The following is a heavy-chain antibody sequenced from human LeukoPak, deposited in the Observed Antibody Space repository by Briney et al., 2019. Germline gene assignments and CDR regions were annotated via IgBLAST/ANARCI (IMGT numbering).Heavy chain of an antibody. CDR1: GFTFSSYG. CDR3: ARDEAYCGGDCYFY. J-gene: IGHJ4*02. V-gene: IGHV3-48*04. CDR2: ISTSGSTI. D-gene: IGHD2-21*02. Sequence: PGGSLRLSCAASGFTFSSYGMHWVRQAPGKGLEWVSYISTSGSTIYYADSVKGRFTISRDNAKNSLYLQMNSLRAEDTAVYYCARDEAYCGGDCYFYWGQGTLVTVSS.